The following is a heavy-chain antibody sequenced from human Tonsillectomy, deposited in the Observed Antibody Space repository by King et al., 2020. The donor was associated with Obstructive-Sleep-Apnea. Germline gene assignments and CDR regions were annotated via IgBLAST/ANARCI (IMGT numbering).Heavy chain of an antibody. J-gene: IGHJ4*02. V-gene: IGHV1-18*01. D-gene: IGHD3-22*01. Sequence: QLVQSGAEVKKPGASVKVSCKASAYSFTNYGLTWVRQAPGQGLEGMGWISAYNGNTNYAQKVQGRVTMTTDTSTKTAYMELRSLRSDDTAVYYCARNYYDSSGYYYFDYWGQGTLVTVSS. CDR2: ISAYNGNT. CDR1: AYSFTNYG. CDR3: ARNYYDSSGYYYFDY.